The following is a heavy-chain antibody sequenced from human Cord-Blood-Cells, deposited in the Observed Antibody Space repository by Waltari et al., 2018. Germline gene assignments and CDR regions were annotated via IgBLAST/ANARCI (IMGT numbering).Heavy chain of an antibody. CDR3: ARVRYSGSYYYFDY. V-gene: IGHV4-38-2*01. CDR2: IYHSGST. Sequence: QVQLQESGPGLVKPSETLSLTCAVSGYSISSGYYWGWIRQPPGKGLEWIGSIYHSGSTSYNPCLRVRVTISVDTAKNQFSLKLSSVTAADTAVYYCARVRYSGSYYYFDYWGQGTLVTVSS. CDR1: GYSISSGYY. D-gene: IGHD1-26*01. J-gene: IGHJ4*02.